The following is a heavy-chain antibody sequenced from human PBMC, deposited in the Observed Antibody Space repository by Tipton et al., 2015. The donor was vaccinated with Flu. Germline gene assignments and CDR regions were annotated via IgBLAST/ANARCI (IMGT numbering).Heavy chain of an antibody. Sequence: TLSLTCSVSGDSIGSDYCWGWVRQPPGKGLDWIGNICHSGNTYYNPSLKSRITISVDRSKNQFSLKLRSVTAADTAVYFCVRVGYNYASEAHFDYWGQGTLVTVSS. D-gene: IGHD5-18*01. J-gene: IGHJ4*02. V-gene: IGHV4-38-2*02. CDR1: GDSIGSDYC. CDR3: VRVGYNYASEAHFDY. CDR2: ICHSGNT.